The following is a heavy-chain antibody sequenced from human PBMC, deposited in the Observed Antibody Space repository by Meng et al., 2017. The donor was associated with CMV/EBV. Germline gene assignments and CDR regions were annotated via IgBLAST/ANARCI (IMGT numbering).Heavy chain of an antibody. CDR1: GFTFSSYE. CDR2: ISSSGSTI. CDR3: ARGVVITIFGPTYNWFDP. J-gene: IGHJ5*02. V-gene: IGHV3-48*03. Sequence: GGSLRLSCAASGFTFSSYEMNWVRQAPGKGLEWVSYISSSGSTIYYADSVKGRFTISRDNAKNSLYLQMNSLRAEDTAVYYCARGVVITIFGPTYNWFDPWGQGTPVTVSS. D-gene: IGHD3-3*01.